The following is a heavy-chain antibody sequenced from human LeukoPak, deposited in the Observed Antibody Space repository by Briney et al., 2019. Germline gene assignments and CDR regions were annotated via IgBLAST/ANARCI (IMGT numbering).Heavy chain of an antibody. J-gene: IGHJ4*02. D-gene: IGHD6-19*01. Sequence: SETLSLTCTVSGGSISSYYWSWIRQPPGKGLEWIGYIYYSGSTNYNPSLKSRVTISVDTSKNQFSLKLSSVTAADTAVYYCAREKQGWVDYWGQGTLVTVSS. V-gene: IGHV4-59*01. CDR2: IYYSGST. CDR1: GGSISSYY. CDR3: AREKQGWVDY.